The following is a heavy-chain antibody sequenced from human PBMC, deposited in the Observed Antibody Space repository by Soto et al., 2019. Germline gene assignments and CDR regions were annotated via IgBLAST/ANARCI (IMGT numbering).Heavy chain of an antibody. CDR3: TRVLWDYGEPKWYFDL. D-gene: IGHD4-17*01. J-gene: IGHJ2*01. CDR1: GFTFGDYG. V-gene: IGHV3-49*03. CDR2: IRSKSYGKTT. Sequence: PGGSLRLSCSTSGFTFGDYGMTWFRQAPGKGLEWVGLIRSKSYGKTTEYAASATDRFTISRDDSKRIAYLQMNSLKADDTAVYYCTRVLWDYGEPKWYFDLWGRRSLVTVSA.